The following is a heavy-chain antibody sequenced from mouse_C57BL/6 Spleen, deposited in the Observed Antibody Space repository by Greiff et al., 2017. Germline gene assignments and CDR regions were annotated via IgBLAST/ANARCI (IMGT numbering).Heavy chain of an antibody. CDR2: IRLKSDNYAT. V-gene: IGHV6-3*01. J-gene: IGHJ1*03. CDR3: TSDGYYNWYFDV. CDR1: GFTFSNYW. D-gene: IGHD2-3*01. Sequence: EVKLQESGGGLVQPGGSMKLSCVASGFTFSNYWMNWVRQSPEKGLEWVAQIRLKSDNYATHYAESVKGRFTISRDYSKSSVYLQMNNLRAEDTGIYYCTSDGYYNWYFDVWGTGTTVTVSS.